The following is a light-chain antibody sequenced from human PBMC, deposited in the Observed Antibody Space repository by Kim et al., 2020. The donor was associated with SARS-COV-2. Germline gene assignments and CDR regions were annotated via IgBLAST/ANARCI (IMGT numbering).Light chain of an antibody. V-gene: IGLV1-44*01. J-gene: IGLJ1*01. CDR1: SSNIGSRI. CDR2: SNN. CDR3: AAWDGSLNGYV. Sequence: GQCVTISCSGSSSNIGSRIVNWYQQLPGTAPKLLIYSNNQRPSGVPDRFSGSKSGTSGSLAISGLQSEDEADYYCAAWDGSLNGYVFGTGTKVTVL.